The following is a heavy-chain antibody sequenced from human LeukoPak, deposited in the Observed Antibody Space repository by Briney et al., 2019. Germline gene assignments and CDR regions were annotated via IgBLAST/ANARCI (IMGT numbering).Heavy chain of an antibody. D-gene: IGHD2-2*02. V-gene: IGHV4-38-2*01. Sequence: SSETLSLXCAVSGYSISSGYYWGWIRQPPGKGLEWIGSIYHSGSTYYNPSLKSRVTISVDTSKNQFSLKLSSVTAADTAVYYCARQGYCSSTSCYTDFWWYFDYWGQGTLVTVSS. CDR1: GYSISSGYY. CDR2: IYHSGST. J-gene: IGHJ4*02. CDR3: ARQGYCSSTSCYTDFWWYFDY.